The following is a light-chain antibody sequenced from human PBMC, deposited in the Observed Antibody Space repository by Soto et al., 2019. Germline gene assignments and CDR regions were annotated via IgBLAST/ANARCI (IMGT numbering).Light chain of an antibody. CDR1: QSVSSN. J-gene: IGKJ1*01. V-gene: IGKV3-11*01. CDR3: QQRSNWPPEGT. Sequence: EIVMTQSPATLSVSPGERATLSCRAIQSVSSNLAWYQQKPGQAPRLLIYGASTRATGIPARFSGSGSGTDYTLTISSLEPEDFAVYYCQQRSNWPPEGTFGQGTKVDIK. CDR2: GAS.